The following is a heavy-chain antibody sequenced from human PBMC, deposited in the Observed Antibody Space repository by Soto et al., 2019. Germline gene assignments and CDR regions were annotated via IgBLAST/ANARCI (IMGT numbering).Heavy chain of an antibody. CDR1: GFTFSSYS. CDR2: ISSSSSTI. D-gene: IGHD4-4*01. CDR3: AREAHYINWFDP. V-gene: IGHV3-48*02. Sequence: EVQLVESGGGLVQPGGSLRLSCAASGFTFSSYSMNWVRQAPGKGLEWVSYISSSSSTIYYADSVKGRFTISRDNAKNSLYLQMNSLRDEDTAVYYSAREAHYINWFDPWGQGTLVTVSS. J-gene: IGHJ5*02.